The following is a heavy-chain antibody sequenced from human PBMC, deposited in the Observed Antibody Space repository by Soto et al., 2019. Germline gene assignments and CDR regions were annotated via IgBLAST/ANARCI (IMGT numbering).Heavy chain of an antibody. D-gene: IGHD3-22*01. J-gene: IGHJ3*02. V-gene: IGHV1-69*13. CDR1: GGTFSSYA. Sequence: SVKVSCKASGGTFSSYASSWVRQAPGQGLEWMGGIIPIFGTANYAQKFQGRVTITADESTSTAYMELSSLRSEDTAVYYCARDRQANYDSSGYSIWGQRTMVTV. CDR3: ARDRQANYDSSGYSI. CDR2: IIPIFGTA.